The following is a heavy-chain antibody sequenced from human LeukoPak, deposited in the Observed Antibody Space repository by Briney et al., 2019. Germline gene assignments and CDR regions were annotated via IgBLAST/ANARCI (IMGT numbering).Heavy chain of an antibody. Sequence: GASVKVSCKASGYTFTGYYMHWVRQAPGQGLEWMGRINPNSGGTNYAQKFQGRVTMTRDTSISTAYMELSRLRSDDTAVYYCARDSVGATTVYFDYWGQGTLVTVSS. D-gene: IGHD1-26*01. CDR1: GYTFTGYY. V-gene: IGHV1-2*06. CDR3: ARDSVGATTVYFDY. CDR2: INPNSGGT. J-gene: IGHJ4*02.